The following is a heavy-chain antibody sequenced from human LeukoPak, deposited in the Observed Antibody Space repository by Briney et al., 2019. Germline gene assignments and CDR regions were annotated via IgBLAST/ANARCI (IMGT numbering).Heavy chain of an antibody. J-gene: IGHJ6*03. V-gene: IGHV3-7*01. CDR1: GFTFSSYW. CDR3: ARAHYSNGPPYFFYYYMDV. D-gene: IGHD4-11*01. CDR2: IKQDGSEK. Sequence: GGSLRLSYAASGFTFSSYWMSWVRQAPGKGLEWVANIKQDGSEKYYVDSVKGRFTISRDNAKNSLYLQMNSLRAEDTAVYYCARAHYSNGPPYFFYYYMDVWGKGTTVTVSS.